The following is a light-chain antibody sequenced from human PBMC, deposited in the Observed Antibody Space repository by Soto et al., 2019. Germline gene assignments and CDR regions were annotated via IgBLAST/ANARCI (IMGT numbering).Light chain of an antibody. J-gene: IGKJ5*01. CDR1: RGVSTN. Sequence: EIGMTQSPATLSVSPGESVSLSCRASRGVSTNLDWYQQKPGQAPRLLIHDASTRATGIPARFTGSGSGAEFTLTISSLQSEDFAIYYCLQYNAWPPAFGQGTRLEIK. V-gene: IGKV3-15*01. CDR2: DAS. CDR3: LQYNAWPPA.